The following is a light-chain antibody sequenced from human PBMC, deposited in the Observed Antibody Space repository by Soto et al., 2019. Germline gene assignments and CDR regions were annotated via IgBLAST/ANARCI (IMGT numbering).Light chain of an antibody. Sequence: SYELTQPTSVSVSPGQTASIICSGDELGSKYASWYQQKAGQSPVLVIFQDTRRPSGIPERFSGSNSGNTATLTISGTQAMDEADYYCQAWDASTVVFGGGTKVTVL. J-gene: IGLJ2*01. CDR2: QDT. CDR1: ELGSKY. V-gene: IGLV3-1*01. CDR3: QAWDASTVV.